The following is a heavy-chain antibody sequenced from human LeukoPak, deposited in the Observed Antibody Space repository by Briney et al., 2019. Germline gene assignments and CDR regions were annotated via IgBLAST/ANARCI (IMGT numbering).Heavy chain of an antibody. CDR2: ISSSSSSI. Sequence: PGGSLRLSCVSSGFTFSTYSMDWVRQAPGKGLEWISYISSSSSSIYYADSVKGRFTISRDYAKNSLHLQMNSLRAEDTAVYYCARDEGGEAFDIWGQGTMVTVSS. D-gene: IGHD3-16*01. J-gene: IGHJ3*02. CDR1: GFTFSTYS. CDR3: ARDEGGEAFDI. V-gene: IGHV3-48*01.